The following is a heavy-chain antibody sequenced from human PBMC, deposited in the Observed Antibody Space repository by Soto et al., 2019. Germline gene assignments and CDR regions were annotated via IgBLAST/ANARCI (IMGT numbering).Heavy chain of an antibody. CDR3: ARCSLVVIPVPGFDP. CDR2: IYYNGNT. V-gene: IGHV4-31*03. D-gene: IGHD2-15*01. CDR1: GGSISSGGYY. Sequence: TLSLTCTVSGGSISSGGYYWSWIRQHPGRGLEWIGYIYYNGNTYYNPSLKSRVTVSVDTSKNQFSLNVRSVTAADTAVYYCARCSLVVIPVPGFDPWGQGTLVTVSS. J-gene: IGHJ5*02.